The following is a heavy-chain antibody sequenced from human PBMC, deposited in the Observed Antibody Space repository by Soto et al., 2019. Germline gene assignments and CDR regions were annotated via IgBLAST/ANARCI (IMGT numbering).Heavy chain of an antibody. Sequence: HPGGSLRLCCAASGFTFSSYAMHWVRQAPGKGLEWVAVISYDGSNKYYADSVKGRFTISRDNSKNTLYLQMNSLRAEDTAVYYCAIDYYRFNSGYGFSMDVWGQGTTVTVSS. V-gene: IGHV3-30-3*01. CDR2: ISYDGSNK. D-gene: IGHD5-12*01. CDR1: GFTFSSYA. J-gene: IGHJ6*02. CDR3: AIDYYRFNSGYGFSMDV.